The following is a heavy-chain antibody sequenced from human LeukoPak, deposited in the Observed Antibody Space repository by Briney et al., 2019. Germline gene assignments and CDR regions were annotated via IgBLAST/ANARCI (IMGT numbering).Heavy chain of an antibody. V-gene: IGHV1-46*01. CDR1: GYTLTELS. Sequence: ASVKVSCKVSGYTLTELSMHWVRQAPGQGLEWMGIINPSGGSTSYAQKFQGRVTMTRDTSTSTVYMELSSLRSEDTAVYYCARESGPIVGDSSLGNDYWGQGTLVTVSS. CDR2: INPSGGST. J-gene: IGHJ4*02. CDR3: ARESGPIVGDSSLGNDY. D-gene: IGHD3-22*01.